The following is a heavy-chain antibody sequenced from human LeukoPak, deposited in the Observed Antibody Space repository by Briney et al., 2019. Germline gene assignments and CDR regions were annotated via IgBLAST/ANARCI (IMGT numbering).Heavy chain of an antibody. V-gene: IGHV4-59*01. D-gene: IGHD3-10*01. CDR3: ARGPPPHYYGSAYMDV. CDR1: GGSISSYY. CDR2: IYYSGST. J-gene: IGHJ6*03. Sequence: SETLSLTCTVSGGSISSYYWSWIRQPPGKGLEWIGYIYYSGSTNYNPSLKSRVTISVDTSKNQFSLKLSSVTAAGTAVYYCARGPPPHYYGSAYMDVWGKGTTVTVSS.